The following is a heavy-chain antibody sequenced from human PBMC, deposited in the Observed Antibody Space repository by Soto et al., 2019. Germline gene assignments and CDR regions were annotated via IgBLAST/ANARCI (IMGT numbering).Heavy chain of an antibody. Sequence: QVQLVQSGAEVKKPGSSVKVSCKASGGTFSSHGFNWVRQAPGQGLEWIGGSIPLFGITNHTQKFQDRITITADASTTTAYMELRGLRADDTSGYYYASDRGYGLFNWGQGSLLTVSS. D-gene: IGHD2-15*01. CDR2: SIPLFGIT. CDR1: GGTFSSHG. J-gene: IGHJ4*02. V-gene: IGHV1-69*12. CDR3: ASDRGYGLFN.